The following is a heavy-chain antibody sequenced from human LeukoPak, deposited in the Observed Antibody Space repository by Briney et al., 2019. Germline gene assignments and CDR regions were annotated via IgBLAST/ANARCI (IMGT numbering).Heavy chain of an antibody. J-gene: IGHJ6*03. D-gene: IGHD6-13*01. CDR3: TTVLGAAATYYYYYYMDV. Sequence: PGGSLRLSCAASGFTFSNAWMSWVRQAPGKGLEWVGRIKSKTDGGTTDYAAPVKGRFTISRGDSKNTLYLQMNSLKTEDTAVYYCTTVLGAAATYYYYYYMDVWGKGTTVTVSS. CDR1: GFTFSNAW. V-gene: IGHV3-15*01. CDR2: IKSKTDGGTT.